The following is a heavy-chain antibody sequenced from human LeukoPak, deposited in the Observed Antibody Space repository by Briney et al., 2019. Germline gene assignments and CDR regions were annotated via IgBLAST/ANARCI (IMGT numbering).Heavy chain of an antibody. D-gene: IGHD6-19*01. CDR2: ISWNSGSI. CDR1: GFTFDDYA. J-gene: IGHJ4*02. CDR3: AKDMGSGWYGSPFDY. V-gene: IGHV3-9*03. Sequence: GGSLRLSCAASGFTFDDYAMHWFRQAPGKGLEWVSGISWNSGSIGYADSVKGRFTISRDNAKNSLYLQMNSLRAEDMALYYCAKDMGSGWYGSPFDYWGQGTLVTVSS.